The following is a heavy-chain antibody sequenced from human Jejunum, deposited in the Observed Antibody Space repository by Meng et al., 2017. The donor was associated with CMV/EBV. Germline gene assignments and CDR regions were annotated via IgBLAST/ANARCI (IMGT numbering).Heavy chain of an antibody. V-gene: IGHV4-61*02. CDR1: GGSINSGNYY. D-gene: IGHD6-19*01. J-gene: IGHJ4*02. Sequence: QGQLQESGPGLVKPSQTLSLPCTVSGGSINSGNYYRSWIRQPAGKGLEWIGRIYTSGSTNYNPSLQSRVAISLDTSKNLFSLKLSSVTAADTAVYYCAVGAVAGTGYWGQGILVTVSS. CDR2: IYTSGST. CDR3: AVGAVAGTGY.